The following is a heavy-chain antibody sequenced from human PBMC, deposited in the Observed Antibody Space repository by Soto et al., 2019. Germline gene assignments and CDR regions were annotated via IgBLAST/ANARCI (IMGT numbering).Heavy chain of an antibody. CDR1: GYTFTSYG. Sequence: ASVKVSCKASGYTFTSYGISWVRQAPGQGLEWTGWISAYNGNTNYAQKLQGRVTMTTDTSTSTAYMELRSLRSDDTAVYYCASGYYYGSGSSAVDAFDIWGQGTMVTVSS. V-gene: IGHV1-18*01. CDR3: ASGYYYGSGSSAVDAFDI. J-gene: IGHJ3*02. D-gene: IGHD3-10*01. CDR2: ISAYNGNT.